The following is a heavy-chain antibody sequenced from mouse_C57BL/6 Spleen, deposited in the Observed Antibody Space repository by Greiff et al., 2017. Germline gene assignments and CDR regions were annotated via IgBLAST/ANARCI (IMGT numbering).Heavy chain of an antibody. Sequence: ESGPGLVKPSQSLSLTCSVTGYSITSGYYWNWIRQFPGNKLEWMGYISYDGSNNYNPSLKNRISITRDTSKNQFFLKLNSVTTEDTATYYCATGSNYVNYFDYWGQGTTLTVSS. D-gene: IGHD2-5*01. J-gene: IGHJ2*01. V-gene: IGHV3-6*01. CDR3: ATGSNYVNYFDY. CDR2: ISYDGSN. CDR1: GYSITSGYY.